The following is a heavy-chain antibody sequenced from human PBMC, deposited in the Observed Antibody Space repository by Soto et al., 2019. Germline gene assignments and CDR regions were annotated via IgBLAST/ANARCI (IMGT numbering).Heavy chain of an antibody. J-gene: IGHJ4*02. Sequence: GGSLRLSCAAPGFTFSSYAMSWVRQAPGKGLEWVSAISGSGGSTYYADSVKGRFTISRDNSKNTLYLQMNSLRAEDTAVYYCAKSNWNDEGPGHWGQGTLVTVAS. CDR3: AKSNWNDEGPGH. CDR1: GFTFSSYA. D-gene: IGHD1-1*01. CDR2: ISGSGGST. V-gene: IGHV3-23*01.